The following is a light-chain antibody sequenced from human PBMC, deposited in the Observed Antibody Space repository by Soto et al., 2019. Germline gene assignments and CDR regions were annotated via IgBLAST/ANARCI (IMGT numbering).Light chain of an antibody. V-gene: IGKV1-5*03. CDR2: KAS. CDR3: QHCDSYWT. Sequence: DIQMTQSPSTLSASVGDRVTITCRASQSISTSLAWYQQKPGKAPKVLIYKASSLESGVPSRFSGSGSGTEFTLTISSLQPDDFATYYCQHCDSYWTFGQGXKVXX. J-gene: IGKJ1*01. CDR1: QSISTS.